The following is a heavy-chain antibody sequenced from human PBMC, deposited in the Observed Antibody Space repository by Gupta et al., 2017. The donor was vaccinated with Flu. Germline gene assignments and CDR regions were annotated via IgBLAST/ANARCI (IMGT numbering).Heavy chain of an antibody. CDR3: ARDFCSSTSCYSYYFDY. D-gene: IGHD2-2*01. J-gene: IGHJ4*02. Sequence: QVQLVESGGGVVQPGSPLRLSCAASGFTFSGNAMHWVRQAPGKGLEWVAIIWYDGSKEYYADSVKGRCSISRDNSKNTLYLQMNGLRAEDTAVYYCARDFCSSTSCYSYYFDYWGQGTLVTVSS. V-gene: IGHV3-33*01. CDR1: GFTFSGNA. CDR2: IWYDGSKE.